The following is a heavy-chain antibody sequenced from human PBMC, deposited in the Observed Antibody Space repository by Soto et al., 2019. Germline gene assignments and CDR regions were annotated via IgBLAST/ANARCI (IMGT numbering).Heavy chain of an antibody. D-gene: IGHD3-16*01. CDR3: ARENYYGCYVIGSLDL. CDR1: GFTFSTYA. V-gene: IGHV3-30-3*01. CDR2: VSSDGGTQ. J-gene: IGHJ2*01. Sequence: QVQLVESGGGVVQPGRSLRLSCTASGFTFSTYAMQWVRQAPGKGLEWVAVVSSDGGTQFYADSVKGRLTISRDNSKNSLYLQMSSLTTEDAAIYYYARENYYGCYVIGSLDLWGRGTLVSVSS.